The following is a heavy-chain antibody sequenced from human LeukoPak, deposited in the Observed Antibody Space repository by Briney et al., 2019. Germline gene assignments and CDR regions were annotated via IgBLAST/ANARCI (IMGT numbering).Heavy chain of an antibody. CDR3: ARGQGIAAAGTGFFNGMDV. V-gene: IGHV3-7*01. J-gene: IGHJ6*02. Sequence: GGSLRLSCAASGFTFSRYWMNWVRQAPGKGLEWVANIKQDGSEKYYVDSVKGRFTISRDNAKNSLYLQMNSLRAEDTAVYYCARGQGIAAAGTGFFNGMDVWGQGTTVTVSS. CDR1: GFTFSRYW. D-gene: IGHD6-13*01. CDR2: IKQDGSEK.